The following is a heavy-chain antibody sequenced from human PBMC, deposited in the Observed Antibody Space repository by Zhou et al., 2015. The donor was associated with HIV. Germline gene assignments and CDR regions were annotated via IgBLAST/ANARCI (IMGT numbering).Heavy chain of an antibody. CDR1: GYTFTTYY. V-gene: IGHV1-46*01. Sequence: QVQLVQSGAEVKKPGASVKVSCKASGYTFTTYYMHWVRQAPGQGLEWMGIINPSGGSTSYAQKFQGRVTMTRVTSTSTVYMELSSLRSEDTAVYYCARESGWGSVKGFFITVPGNAFDIVGPRDKWSPSLQ. CDR2: INPSGGST. CDR3: ARESGWGSVKGFFITVPGNAFDI. D-gene: IGHD3-10*01. J-gene: IGHJ3*02.